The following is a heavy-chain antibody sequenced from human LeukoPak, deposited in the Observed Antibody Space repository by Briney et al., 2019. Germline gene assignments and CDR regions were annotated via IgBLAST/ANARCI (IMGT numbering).Heavy chain of an antibody. V-gene: IGHV3-53*01. CDR2: IYSGGST. CDR1: GFTVSSNY. J-gene: IGHJ4*02. D-gene: IGHD3-10*01. CDR3: ARDRFSGSWLEGPLDY. Sequence: GGSLRLSCAPSGFTVSSNYMSWVRQAPGKGLEWVSVIYSGGSTYYANSVKGRFTISRDNSKNTLYLQMNSLRAEGTAVYYCARDRFSGSWLEGPLDYWGQGTLVTVSS.